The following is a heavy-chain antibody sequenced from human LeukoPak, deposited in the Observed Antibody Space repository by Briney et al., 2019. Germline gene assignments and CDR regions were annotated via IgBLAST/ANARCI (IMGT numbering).Heavy chain of an antibody. CDR2: INHSGST. V-gene: IGHV4-61*01. CDR3: ASWWGD. CDR1: GGSVSSGSYY. J-gene: IGHJ4*02. D-gene: IGHD2-15*01. Sequence: SETLSLTCTVSGGSVSSGSYYWSWIRQPPGKGLEWIGEINHSGSTNYNPSLKSRVTISVDTSKNQFSLKLSSVTAADTAVYYCASWWGDWGQGTLVTVSS.